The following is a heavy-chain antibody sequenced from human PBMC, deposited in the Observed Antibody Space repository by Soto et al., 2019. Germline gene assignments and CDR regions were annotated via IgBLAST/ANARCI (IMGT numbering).Heavy chain of an antibody. V-gene: IGHV3-33*01. J-gene: IGHJ6*03. CDR2: IWYDGSNK. CDR1: GFTFSSYG. D-gene: IGHD4-17*01. CDR3: ARGEYDYGDYYYYYYMDV. Sequence: QVKLVESGGGVVQPGRSLRLSCAASGFTFSSYGMHWVRQAPGKGLEWVAVIWYDGSNKYYADSVKGRFTISRDNSKNTLYLQMNSLRAEDTAVYYCARGEYDYGDYYYYYYMDVWGKGTTVTVSS.